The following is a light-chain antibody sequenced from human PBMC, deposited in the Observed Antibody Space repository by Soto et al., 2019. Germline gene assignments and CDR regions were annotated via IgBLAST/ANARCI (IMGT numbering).Light chain of an antibody. V-gene: IGLV4-60*02. CDR2: LEGSGSY. Sequence: QPVLTQSSSASASLGSAVKLTCTLSSGHSSYIIAWHQQQPGKAPRYLMKLEGSGSYNKGSGVPDRFSGSSSGADRYLTISHLQFEDEADYYCETWDSNTPWVFGGGTKLTVL. J-gene: IGLJ3*02. CDR3: ETWDSNTPWV. CDR1: SGHSSYI.